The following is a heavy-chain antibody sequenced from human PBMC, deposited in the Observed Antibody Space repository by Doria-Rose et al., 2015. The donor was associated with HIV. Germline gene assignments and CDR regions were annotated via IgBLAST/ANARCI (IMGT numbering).Heavy chain of an antibody. Sequence: TWVRPAPGQGLEWMGGLIPMFDTANYAQIFQGRVTITADESTSTAYMELSSLRSEDTAVYYCARERSDGMDVWGQGTTVTVSS. J-gene: IGHJ6*02. CDR2: LIPMFDTA. CDR3: ARERSDGMDV. D-gene: IGHD3-10*01. V-gene: IGHV1-69*19.